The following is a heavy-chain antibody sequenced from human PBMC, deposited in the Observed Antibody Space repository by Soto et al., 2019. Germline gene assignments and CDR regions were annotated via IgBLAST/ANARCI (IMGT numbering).Heavy chain of an antibody. D-gene: IGHD6-19*01. Sequence: GASVKVSCKASGGTFSSYAISWVRQAPGQGLEWMGGIIAIYGTANYSQKFQGRVAITEDESASTAYMELSSLRSEDTAVYYCASDMRSSGWYDEPFDIWGQGTMVTV. CDR1: GGTFSSYA. CDR2: IIAIYGTA. V-gene: IGHV1-69*13. CDR3: ASDMRSSGWYDEPFDI. J-gene: IGHJ3*02.